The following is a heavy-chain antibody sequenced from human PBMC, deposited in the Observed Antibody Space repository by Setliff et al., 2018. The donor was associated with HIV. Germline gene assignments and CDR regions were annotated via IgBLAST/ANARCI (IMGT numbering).Heavy chain of an antibody. V-gene: IGHV3-7*01. CDR3: ARVFWYGLPQIYYYMDV. CDR1: GFIFSSYW. CDR2: IKQGGSEK. D-gene: IGHD2-8*02. J-gene: IGHJ6*03. Sequence: PGGSLRLSCTASGFIFSSYWMSWVRQAPGKGLEWVANIKQGGSEKYYVDSVKGRFTLSKDNAKNSLYLQMNSLRAEDTAVYYCARVFWYGLPQIYYYMDVWGKGTTVTVSS.